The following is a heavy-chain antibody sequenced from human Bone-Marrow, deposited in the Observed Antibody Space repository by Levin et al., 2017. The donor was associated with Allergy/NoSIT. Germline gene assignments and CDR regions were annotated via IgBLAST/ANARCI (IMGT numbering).Heavy chain of an antibody. CDR3: ARSITRGYNGYDLVY. Sequence: SVKVSCKASGGTFSSYAISWVRQAPGQGLEWMGRIIPILGIANYAQKFQGRVTITADKSTSTAYMELSSLRSEDTAVCDCARSITRGYNGYDLVYWGQGTLVTVSS. CDR2: IIPILGIA. CDR1: GGTFSSYA. D-gene: IGHD5-12*01. J-gene: IGHJ4*02. V-gene: IGHV1-69*04.